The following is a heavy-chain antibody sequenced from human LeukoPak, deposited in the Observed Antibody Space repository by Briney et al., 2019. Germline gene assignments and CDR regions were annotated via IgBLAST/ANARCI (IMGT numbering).Heavy chain of an antibody. J-gene: IGHJ4*02. CDR2: ISSSSSYI. CDR3: ARDHRVAGATGSSDY. D-gene: IGHD1-26*01. V-gene: IGHV3-21*01. CDR1: GFTFSSYS. Sequence: PGGSLRLSCAASGFTFSSYSMNWVRQAPGKGLEWVSSISSSSSYIYYADSVKGRFTISRDNAKNSLYLQMNSLRAEDTAVYYCARDHRVAGATGSSDYWGQGTRVTVSS.